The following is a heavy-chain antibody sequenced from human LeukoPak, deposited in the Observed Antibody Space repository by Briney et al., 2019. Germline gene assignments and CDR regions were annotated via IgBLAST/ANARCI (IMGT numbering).Heavy chain of an antibody. CDR1: GFTFSDYG. Sequence: GGSLRLSCAASGFTFSDYGMHWVRQAPGKGLEWVTFIWNDGSNKYYADSVKGRFTISRDNAKNSLYLQMNSLRVEDTAVYYCAKEGRSLQTYWGQGTLVTVSS. D-gene: IGHD5-24*01. CDR3: AKEGRSLQTY. J-gene: IGHJ4*02. V-gene: IGHV3-33*03. CDR2: IWNDGSNK.